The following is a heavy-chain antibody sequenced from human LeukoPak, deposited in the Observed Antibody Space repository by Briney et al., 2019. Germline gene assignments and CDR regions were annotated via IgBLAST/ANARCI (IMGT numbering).Heavy chain of an antibody. CDR1: GGTFSSYT. D-gene: IGHD2-2*01. V-gene: IGHV1-69*02. CDR2: IIPMLGIV. Sequence: SVKVSCKASGGTFSSYTISWVRQAPGQGLEWMGRIIPMLGIVNYAQKLQGRVTITADQSTSTAYMKLSSLRSEDTAIYYCARTYCSSTSCYTQWFDPWGQGTLVTVSS. CDR3: ARTYCSSTSCYTQWFDP. J-gene: IGHJ5*02.